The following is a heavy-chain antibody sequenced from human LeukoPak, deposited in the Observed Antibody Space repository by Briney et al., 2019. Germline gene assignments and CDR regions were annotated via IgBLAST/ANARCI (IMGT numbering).Heavy chain of an antibody. D-gene: IGHD6-19*01. CDR2: INPNSGGT. Sequence: GASVTVSCTASGYTFTSYYMHWVRQAPGQGLEWMGWINPNSGGTNYAQKFQGWVTMTRDTSISTAYMELSRLRSDDTAVYYCARDMSSGWYVGVLPDYWGQGTLVTVSS. CDR3: ARDMSSGWYVGVLPDY. V-gene: IGHV1-2*04. J-gene: IGHJ4*02. CDR1: GYTFTSYY.